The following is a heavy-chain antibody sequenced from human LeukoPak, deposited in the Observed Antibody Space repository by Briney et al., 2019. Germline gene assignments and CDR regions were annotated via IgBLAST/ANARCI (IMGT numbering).Heavy chain of an antibody. Sequence: SETLSLTCTVSGGSISSYYWSWIRQPPGKGLEWIGYIYHSGSTNYNPSLKSRVTISVDTSKNQFSLKLSSVTAADTAVYYCARGGVTLGYWGQGTLVTVSS. CDR1: GGSISSYY. CDR3: ARGGVTLGY. J-gene: IGHJ4*02. D-gene: IGHD4-23*01. CDR2: IYHSGST. V-gene: IGHV4-59*01.